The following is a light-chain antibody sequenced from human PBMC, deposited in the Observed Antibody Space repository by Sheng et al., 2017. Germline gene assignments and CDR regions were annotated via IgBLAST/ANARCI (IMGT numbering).Light chain of an antibody. Sequence: SYVLNQPPSVSVAPGQTATITCGGTNIVSKSVHWYQKKAGQAPIVFVYNDNDRGPGIPDRISGSNYGNTATLTITGVEAGDEADYYCQVYDSGAYWVFGGGTRLTVL. V-gene: IGLV3-21*02. CDR1: NIVSKS. J-gene: IGLJ3*02. CDR2: NDN. CDR3: QVYDSGAYWV.